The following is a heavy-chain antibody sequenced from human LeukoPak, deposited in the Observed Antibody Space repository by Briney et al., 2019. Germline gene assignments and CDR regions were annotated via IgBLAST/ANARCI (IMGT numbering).Heavy chain of an antibody. CDR2: LGVAGDT. V-gene: IGHV3-13*01. J-gene: IGHJ4*02. D-gene: IGHD1-26*01. Sequence: GGSLRLSCAASGFTVSSYAMHWVRQPIGKGLEWVSALGVAGDTFYPGSVKGRFTISRENARNSLYLQMNSLRAEDTAMYYCARQMQSHGNFDSWGQGTLVTVSS. CDR3: ARQMQSHGNFDS. CDR1: GFTVSSYA.